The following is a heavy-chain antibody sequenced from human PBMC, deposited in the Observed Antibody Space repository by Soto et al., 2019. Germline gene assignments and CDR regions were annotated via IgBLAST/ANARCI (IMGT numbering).Heavy chain of an antibody. CDR3: ARQKHPFFVLDSYFFWGYGYSALGARGP. D-gene: IGHD3-16*01. Sequence: PGESLKISCKGSGYSFTSYWIGWVRQKPGKGLEWMGTIFPGDSDTRYSPSFQGQVTISADRSTSTAYLQWSSLKASDTAMYYCARQKHPFFVLDSYFFWGYGYSALGARGPW. J-gene: IGHJ5*02. CDR2: IFPGDSDT. V-gene: IGHV5-51*01. CDR1: GYSFTSYW.